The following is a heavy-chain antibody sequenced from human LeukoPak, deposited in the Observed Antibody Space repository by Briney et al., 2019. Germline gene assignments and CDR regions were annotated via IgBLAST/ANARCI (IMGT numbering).Heavy chain of an antibody. V-gene: IGHV1-2*02. J-gene: IGHJ6*02. CDR2: INPNSGGT. Sequence: ASVKVSCKASGYTFTGYYMHWVRQAPGQGLEWMGWINPNSGGTNYAQKFQGRVTMTRDTSISTAYMELSRLRSDDTAVYYCARGEVEATGFTEVYYYYGMGVWGQGTTVTVSS. CDR3: ARGEVEATGFTEVYYYYGMGV. D-gene: IGHD5-12*01. CDR1: GYTFTGYY.